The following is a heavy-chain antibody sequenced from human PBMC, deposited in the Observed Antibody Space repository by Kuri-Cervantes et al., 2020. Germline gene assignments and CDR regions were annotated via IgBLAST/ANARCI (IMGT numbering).Heavy chain of an antibody. J-gene: IGHJ4*02. D-gene: IGHD2-2*01. CDR1: GFTFSSYA. Sequence: GGSLRLSCAASGFTFSSYAMSWVRQAPGKGLEWVLCITSTSSTVYYADSVKGRFTISRDNAKNSLYLQMSSLTAEDTAVYYCATSSSRLTHYFDYWGQGTLVTVSS. CDR2: ITSTSSTV. V-gene: IGHV3-48*01. CDR3: ATSSSRLTHYFDY.